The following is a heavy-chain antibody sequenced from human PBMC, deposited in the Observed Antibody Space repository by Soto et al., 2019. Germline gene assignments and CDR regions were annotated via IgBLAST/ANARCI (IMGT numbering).Heavy chain of an antibody. CDR3: ARVRSFSSDSPPPPMFVP. J-gene: IGHJ5*02. CDR2: IGTLSDT. D-gene: IGHD3-3*02. Sequence: GGSLRLSCAGSGFAFSTFDIHWVRQAPGKGLEWVSGIGTLSDTFYAASVQGRFTISRQNAKNSVYLQMNSLRAGDTALYYFARVRSFSSDSPPPPMFVPSGQGTLLTLSS. CDR1: GFAFSTFD. V-gene: IGHV3-13*01.